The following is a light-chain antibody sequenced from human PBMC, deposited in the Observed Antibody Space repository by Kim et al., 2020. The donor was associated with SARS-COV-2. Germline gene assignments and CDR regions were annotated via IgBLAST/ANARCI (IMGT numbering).Light chain of an antibody. CDR1: QDISSF. CDR3: QQSSGYPIT. Sequence: AIQLTQSPSSLSAAVGDRVTITCRASQDISSFLAWYQQKPGKAPKLLIYGSSTLHSGVPSRFSGSGSEKDFTLTISSLQPEDFATYYCQQSSGYPITFGQGTRLEIK. J-gene: IGKJ5*01. V-gene: IGKV1-13*02. CDR2: GSS.